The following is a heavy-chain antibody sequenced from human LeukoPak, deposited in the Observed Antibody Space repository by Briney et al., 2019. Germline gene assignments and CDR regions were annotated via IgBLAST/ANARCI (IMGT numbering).Heavy chain of an antibody. CDR3: RANYYVQDDY. Sequence: GGSLRLSCAASGFTFIDYVMHWVRQAPGKGLEWVSSITPSGDRTFYADPVKGRFTISKDTSKNTLYLQMYSLRVEDTAVYYCRANYYVQDDYWGQGTLLTVSS. D-gene: IGHD3-22*01. J-gene: IGHJ4*02. V-gene: IGHV3-23*01. CDR2: ITPSGDRT. CDR1: GFTFIDYV.